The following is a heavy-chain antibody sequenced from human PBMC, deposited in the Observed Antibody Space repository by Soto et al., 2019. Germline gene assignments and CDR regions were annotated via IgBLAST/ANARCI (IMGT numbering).Heavy chain of an antibody. CDR2: ISWNSGSI. V-gene: IGHV3-9*01. J-gene: IGHJ3*02. CDR1: GFTFDDYA. CDR3: AKDPNGSIDWETDAFDI. Sequence: EVQLVESGGGLVQPGRSLRLSCAASGFTFDDYAMHWVRQAPGKGLEWVSGISWNSGSIGYADSVKGRFTISRDNAKNSLYLQMNSLRAEDTALYYCAKDPNGSIDWETDAFDIWGQGTMVTVSS. D-gene: IGHD6-6*01.